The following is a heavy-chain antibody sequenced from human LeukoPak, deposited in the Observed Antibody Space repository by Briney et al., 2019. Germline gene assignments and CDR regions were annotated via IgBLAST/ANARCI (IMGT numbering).Heavy chain of an antibody. V-gene: IGHV4-59*08. Sequence: GSLRLSCAASGFAFSDYYMSWIRQAPGKGLEWIGYIYNSGGTNFNPSLKSRLTISVDTSKNQFSLKLSSVTAADTAVYYCARRRELLRSNWYFDLWGRGTLVTVSS. CDR2: IYNSGGT. CDR3: ARRRELLRSNWYFDL. J-gene: IGHJ2*01. CDR1: GFAFSDYY. D-gene: IGHD1-26*01.